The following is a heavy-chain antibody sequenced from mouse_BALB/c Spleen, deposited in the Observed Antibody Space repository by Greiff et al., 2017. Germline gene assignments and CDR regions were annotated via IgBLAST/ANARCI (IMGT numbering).Heavy chain of an antibody. J-gene: IGHJ3*01. Sequence: VQLQQPGAELVRPGASVKLSCKASGYTFTSYWINWVKQRPGQGLEWIGNIYPSDSYTNYNQKFKDKATLTVDKSSSTAYMQPSSPTSEDSAVYYCTREITGAYWGQGTLVTVSA. CDR2: IYPSDSYT. V-gene: IGHV1-69*02. CDR1: GYTFTSYW. CDR3: TREITGAY. D-gene: IGHD1-1*01.